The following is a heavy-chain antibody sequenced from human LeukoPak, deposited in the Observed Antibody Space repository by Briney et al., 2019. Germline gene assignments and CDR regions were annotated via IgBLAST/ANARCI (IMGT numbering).Heavy chain of an antibody. CDR2: ISWNSGSI. Sequence: GGSPRLSCAASGFTFDDYAMHWVRQAPGKGLEWVSGISWNSGSIGYADSVKGRFTISRDNAKNSLYLQMNSLRAEDTALYYCAKGYSYGSNWFDPWGQGTLVTVSS. CDR1: GFTFDDYA. V-gene: IGHV3-9*01. J-gene: IGHJ5*02. D-gene: IGHD5-18*01. CDR3: AKGYSYGSNWFDP.